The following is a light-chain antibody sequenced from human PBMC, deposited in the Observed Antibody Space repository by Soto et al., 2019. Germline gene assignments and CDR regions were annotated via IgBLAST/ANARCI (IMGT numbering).Light chain of an antibody. V-gene: IGLV1-47*01. J-gene: IGLJ1*01. CDR1: SSNIGSNY. Sequence: QSALTQPASVSGTPGQRVTISCSGSSSNIGSNYVYWYQQLPGTAPKLLIYRNNQRPSGVPDRFSGSKSGTSASLAISGLRSEDEADYYCAAWDDSLSANYVFGTGTKVTVL. CDR2: RNN. CDR3: AAWDDSLSANYV.